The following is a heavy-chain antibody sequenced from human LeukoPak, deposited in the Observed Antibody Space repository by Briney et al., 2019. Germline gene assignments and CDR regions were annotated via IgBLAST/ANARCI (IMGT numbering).Heavy chain of an antibody. CDR2: ISYDGSNK. J-gene: IGHJ4*02. CDR3: AKAISSSWCRGIDY. Sequence: GRSLRLSCAASGFTFSSYGMHWVRQAPGKGLEWVAVISYDGSNKYYADSVKGRFTISRDNSKNTLYLQMNSLRAEDTAVYYCAKAISSSWCRGIDYWGQGTLVTVSS. CDR1: GFTFSSYG. D-gene: IGHD6-13*01. V-gene: IGHV3-30*18.